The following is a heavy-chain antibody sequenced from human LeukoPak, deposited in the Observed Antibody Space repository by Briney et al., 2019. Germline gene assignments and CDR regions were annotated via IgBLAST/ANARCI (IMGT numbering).Heavy chain of an antibody. J-gene: IGHJ6*03. CDR3: ARDKDGGKKYYYCYMDV. V-gene: IGHV1-69*04. CDR1: GGTFSSYT. CDR2: IIPILGIA. D-gene: IGHD4-23*01. Sequence: SVKVSCKASGGTFSSYTISWVRQAPGQGLEWMGRIIPILGIANYAQKFQGRVTITADKSTSTAYMELSSLRSEDTAVYYCARDKDGGKKYYYCYMDVWGKGTTVTVSS.